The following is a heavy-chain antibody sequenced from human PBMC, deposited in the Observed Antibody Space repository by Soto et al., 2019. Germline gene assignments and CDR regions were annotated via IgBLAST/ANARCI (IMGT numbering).Heavy chain of an antibody. Sequence: SETLSLTCTVSGGSISSYYWSWIRQPPGKGLEWIGYIYYSGSTNYNPSLKSRVTISVDTSKNQFSLKLSSVTAADTAVYYCARVGRRFAVAGHFDYWGQGTLVTVSS. V-gene: IGHV4-59*12. CDR2: IYYSGST. CDR3: ARVGRRFAVAGHFDY. D-gene: IGHD6-19*01. J-gene: IGHJ4*02. CDR1: GGSISSYY.